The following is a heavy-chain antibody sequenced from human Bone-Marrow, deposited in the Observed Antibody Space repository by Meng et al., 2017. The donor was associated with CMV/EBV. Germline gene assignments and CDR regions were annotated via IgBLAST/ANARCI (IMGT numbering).Heavy chain of an antibody. CDR1: GFTFSDYY. Sequence: GESLKISCAASGFTFSDYYMSWIRQAPGKGLEWVSYISGSGSTRYYADSVKGRFTISRDNAKNSLYLQMNSLRAEDTAVYYCARDVYCSGTSCYPTEYFYYGMDVWGQGTTVTVSS. CDR2: ISGSGSTR. J-gene: IGHJ6*02. V-gene: IGHV3-11*04. CDR3: ARDVYCSGTSCYPTEYFYYGMDV. D-gene: IGHD2-2*01.